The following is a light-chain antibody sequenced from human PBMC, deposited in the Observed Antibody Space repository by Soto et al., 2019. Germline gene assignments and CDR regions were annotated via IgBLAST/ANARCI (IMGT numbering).Light chain of an antibody. CDR3: QQYVTSRRT. Sequence: VLTQSPRTLPLSLGKRATLSCRASLRVSGSQLAWYQQKPGQPPRLLIYGASSRAAGIPDRLSGSGSGTVFTLTINRLEPEDFAVYYCQQYVTSRRTFGPGTKVDIK. CDR1: LRVSGSQ. V-gene: IGKV3-20*01. J-gene: IGKJ1*01. CDR2: GAS.